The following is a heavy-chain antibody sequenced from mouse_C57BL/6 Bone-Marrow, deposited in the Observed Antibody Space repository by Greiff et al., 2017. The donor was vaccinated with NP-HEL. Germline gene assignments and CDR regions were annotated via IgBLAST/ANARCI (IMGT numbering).Heavy chain of an antibody. V-gene: IGHV5-12*01. CDR3: ARHPAMDY. J-gene: IGHJ4*01. Sequence: EVHLVESGGGLVQPGGSLKLSCAASGFTFSDYYMYWVRQTPGQRLEWVAYISNGGGSTYYPDTVKGRFTISRDNAKNTLYLQMSRLKSEDTAMYYCARHPAMDYWGQGTSVTVSS. CDR2: ISNGGGST. CDR1: GFTFSDYY.